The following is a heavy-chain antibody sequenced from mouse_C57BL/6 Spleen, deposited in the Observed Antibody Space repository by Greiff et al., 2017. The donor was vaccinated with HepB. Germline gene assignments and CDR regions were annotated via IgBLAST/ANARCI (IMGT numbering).Heavy chain of an antibody. CDR2: IYPRSGNT. CDR1: GYTFTSYG. CDR3: ARWDSNYEKGAMDY. Sequence: VQGVESGAELARPGASVKLSCKASGYTFTSYGISWVKQRTGQGLEWIGEIYPRSGNTYYNEKFKGKATLTADKSSSTAYMELRSLTSVDSAVYFCARWDSNYEKGAMDYWGQGTSVTVSS. J-gene: IGHJ4*01. D-gene: IGHD2-5*01. V-gene: IGHV1-81*01.